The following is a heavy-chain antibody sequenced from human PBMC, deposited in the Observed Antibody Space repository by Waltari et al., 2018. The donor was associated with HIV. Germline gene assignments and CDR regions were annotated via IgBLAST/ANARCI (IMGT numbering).Heavy chain of an antibody. D-gene: IGHD3-3*02. V-gene: IGHV1-2*04. J-gene: IGHJ6*02. CDR2: INPNSGCT. CDR3: ARSSFLGWLLSPSRDGRDV. CDR1: GYTFTGYY. Sequence: QVQLVQSGAEVKKPGASVKVSCKASGYTFTGYYMHWVRQAPGQGLKGMGCINPNSGCTNYAQRFQGWVTMNRDTPISTTYMALSMLRSDDTAVYYCARSSFLGWLLSPSRDGRDVWGQGTTVTVSS.